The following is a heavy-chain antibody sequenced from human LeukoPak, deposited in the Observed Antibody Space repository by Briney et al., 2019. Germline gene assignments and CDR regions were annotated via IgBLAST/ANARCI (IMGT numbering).Heavy chain of an antibody. CDR3: ARGVTYCSSTSCYTLDY. Sequence: RASVKVSCKAPGYTFTSSDINWVRQATGQGLEWMGWMNPNSGNTGYVQKFQGRVTMTRDTSISTAYMELSSLTSEDTAVYYCARGVTYCSSTSCYTLDYWGQGTLVTVSS. D-gene: IGHD2-2*02. CDR1: GYTFTSSD. CDR2: MNPNSGNT. V-gene: IGHV1-8*01. J-gene: IGHJ4*02.